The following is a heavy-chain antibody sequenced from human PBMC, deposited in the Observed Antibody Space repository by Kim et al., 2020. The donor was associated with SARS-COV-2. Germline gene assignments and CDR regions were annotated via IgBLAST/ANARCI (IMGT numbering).Heavy chain of an antibody. CDR2: IYHSGST. V-gene: IGHV4-4*02. J-gene: IGHJ6*02. Sequence: SETLSLTCAVSGGSISSSNWWSWVRQPPGKGLEWIGEIYHSGSTNYNPSLKSQVTISVDKSKNQFSLKRSAVTAADTAVYYCARVNSSGWYGRNYYGMDVWGQGTTVTVSS. CDR3: ARVNSSGWYGRNYYGMDV. D-gene: IGHD6-19*01. CDR1: GGSISSSNW.